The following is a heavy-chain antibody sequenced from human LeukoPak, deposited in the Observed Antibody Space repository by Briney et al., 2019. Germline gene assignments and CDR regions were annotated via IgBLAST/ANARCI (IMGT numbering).Heavy chain of an antibody. CDR2: IKQDGSEK. V-gene: IGHV3-7*01. Sequence: GGSLRLSCAASGFTFSSYWMSWVRQAPGKGLEWVANIKQDGSEKYYVDSVKGRFTISRDNAKNSLYLQMNSLRAEDTAVYYCASRYCSSTSCYENYYYYMDVWGKGTTVTVSS. CDR1: GFTFSSYW. J-gene: IGHJ6*03. CDR3: ASRYCSSTSCYENYYYYMDV. D-gene: IGHD2-2*01.